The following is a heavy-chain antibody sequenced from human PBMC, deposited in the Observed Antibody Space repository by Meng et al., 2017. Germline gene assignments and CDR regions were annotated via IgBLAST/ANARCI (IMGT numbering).Heavy chain of an antibody. CDR1: GFTVSSNY. V-gene: IGHV3-9*01. CDR3: AKDDAFDI. CDR2: ISWNSGSI. Sequence: SLKISCAASGFTVSSNYMSWVRQAPGKGLEWVSGISWNSGSIGYADSVKGRFTISRDNAKNSLYLQMNSLRAEDTALYYCAKDDAFDIWGQGTMVTVSS. J-gene: IGHJ3*02.